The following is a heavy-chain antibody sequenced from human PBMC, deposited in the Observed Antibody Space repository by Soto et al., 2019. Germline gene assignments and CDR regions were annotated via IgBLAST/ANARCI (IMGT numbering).Heavy chain of an antibody. D-gene: IGHD5-18*01. Sequence: EVQLVESGGGLVQPGGSLRLSCAASGFSFSAYWIHWVRQAPEKGLEWVSRIKTDGSSTDYADSVKGRFNISRDNAKNILYLQMDSLRVDDTAVYYCAKREGNTFGLFHWGHGTLVTVSS. CDR3: AKREGNTFGLFH. CDR2: IKTDGSST. CDR1: GFSFSAYW. V-gene: IGHV3-74*01. J-gene: IGHJ4*01.